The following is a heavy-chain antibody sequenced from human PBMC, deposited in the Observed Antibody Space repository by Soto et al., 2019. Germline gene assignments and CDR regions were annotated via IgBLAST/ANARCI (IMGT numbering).Heavy chain of an antibody. CDR3: TTRGGGCDY. V-gene: IGHV3-23*01. D-gene: IGHD3-16*01. CDR2: ISGSGGST. Sequence: EVQLLETGGGLVQPGGSLRLSCVVSGFTLSNYAMTWVRQAPGKGLEWVSTISGSGGSTYYTDFVKGRFTISRDNGKNTLFLQMTSLRADDTAVYYCTTRGGGCDYWGQGTLVTVSS. J-gene: IGHJ4*02. CDR1: GFTLSNYA.